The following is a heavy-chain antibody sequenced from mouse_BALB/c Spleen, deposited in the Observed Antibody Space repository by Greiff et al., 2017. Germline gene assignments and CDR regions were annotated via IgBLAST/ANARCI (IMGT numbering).Heavy chain of an antibody. CDR2: IWAGGST. D-gene: IGHD2-4*01. Sequence: VQGVESGPGLVAPSQSLSITCTVSGFSLTSYGVHWVRQPPGKGLEWLGVIWAGGSTNYNSALMSRLSISKDNSKSQVFLKMNSLQTDDTAMYYCAREITTIAYWGQGTLVTVSA. V-gene: IGHV2-9*02. J-gene: IGHJ3*01. CDR3: AREITTIAY. CDR1: GFSLTSYG.